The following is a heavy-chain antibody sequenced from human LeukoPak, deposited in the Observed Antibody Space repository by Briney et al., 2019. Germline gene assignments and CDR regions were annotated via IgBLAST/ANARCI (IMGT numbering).Heavy chain of an antibody. V-gene: IGHV3-21*01. Sequence: GGSLRLSCAASGFTFSSYTMHWVRLAPGKGLEWVSSISSRSDYIYYGDSVKGRFTVSRDNAKNSLYLQMSSLGAEDTALYYCARAYTLGWFDPWGQGTLVTVSS. D-gene: IGHD2-2*02. CDR3: ARAYTLGWFDP. CDR2: ISSRSDYI. J-gene: IGHJ5*02. CDR1: GFTFSSYT.